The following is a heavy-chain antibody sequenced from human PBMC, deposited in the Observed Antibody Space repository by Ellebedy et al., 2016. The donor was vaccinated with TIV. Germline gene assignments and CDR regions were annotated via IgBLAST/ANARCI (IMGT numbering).Heavy chain of an antibody. CDR1: GFTFSSYA. D-gene: IGHD3-22*01. V-gene: IGHV3-30-3*01. CDR2: ISYDGSNK. CDR3: ARHGKDGYSGFDY. Sequence: GESLKISCAASGFTFSSYAMHWVRQAPGKGLEWVAVISYDGSNKYYADSVKGRFTISRDNSKNTLYLQMKSLRAEDTAVYYCARHGKDGYSGFDYWGQGTLVTVSS. J-gene: IGHJ4*02.